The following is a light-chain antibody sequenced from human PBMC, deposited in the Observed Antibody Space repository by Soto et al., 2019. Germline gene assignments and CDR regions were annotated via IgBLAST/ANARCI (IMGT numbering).Light chain of an antibody. CDR2: DAS. Sequence: EIVLTQSPATLSLSPGERATLSCRASQSVSSYLAWYQQKPGQAPRLLIYDASNRATGIPARFSGSGSGTDLTLTISSLEPEDFAVSYCQQRSNWRQYTFGQGTKLEIK. CDR3: QQRSNWRQYT. J-gene: IGKJ2*01. V-gene: IGKV3-11*01. CDR1: QSVSSY.